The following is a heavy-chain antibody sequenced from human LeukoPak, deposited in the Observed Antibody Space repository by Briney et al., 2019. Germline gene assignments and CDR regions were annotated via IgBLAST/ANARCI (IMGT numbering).Heavy chain of an antibody. CDR2: IYYSGST. Sequence: SETLSLTCTVSGGSISSSSYYWGWIRQPPGKGLEWIGSIYYSGSTYYNPSLKSRVTISVDTSKNQFSLKLSSVTAADTAVYYCARDLSDAYYYDSSGYYPNWYFDLWGRGTLVTVSS. CDR3: ARDLSDAYYYDSSGYYPNWYFDL. V-gene: IGHV4-39*07. CDR1: GGSISSSSYY. J-gene: IGHJ2*01. D-gene: IGHD3-22*01.